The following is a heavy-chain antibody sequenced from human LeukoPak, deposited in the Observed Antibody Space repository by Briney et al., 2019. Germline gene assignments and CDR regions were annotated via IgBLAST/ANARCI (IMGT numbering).Heavy chain of an antibody. CDR2: IYYSGST. D-gene: IGHD3-10*01. CDR3: ARDRGFGDRITYGMDV. CDR1: GGSISSGGYY. V-gene: IGHV4-31*03. Sequence: PSQTLSLTCTVSGGSISSGGYYWSWIRQHPGKGLEWIGYIYYSGSTYYNPPLKSRVTISVDTSKNQFSLKLSSVTAADTAVYYCARDRGFGDRITYGMDVWGQGTTVTVSS. J-gene: IGHJ6*02.